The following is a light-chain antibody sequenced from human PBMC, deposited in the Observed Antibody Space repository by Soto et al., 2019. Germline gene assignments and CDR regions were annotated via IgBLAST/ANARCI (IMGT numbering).Light chain of an antibody. CDR3: QQYNSFIWT. J-gene: IGKJ1*01. CDR1: QSISSW. V-gene: IGKV1-5*03. CDR2: KAS. Sequence: DIQMTQSPSTLSASVGDRVTIVCRASQSISSWLAWYQQKPGKDPKLLTSKASNLDSGVPSRFSGSGSGTEFNITISSLQPEDFATYYCQQYNSFIWTFGRGTKVDIK.